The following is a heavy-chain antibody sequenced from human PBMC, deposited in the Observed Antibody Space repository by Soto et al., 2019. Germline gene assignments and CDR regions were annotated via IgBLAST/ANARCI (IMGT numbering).Heavy chain of an antibody. CDR3: TTAPFYDFWSDNN. J-gene: IGHJ4*02. D-gene: IGHD3-3*01. CDR1: GFTFSNAW. V-gene: IGHV3-15*01. CDR2: IKSKTDGGTT. Sequence: GGSLRLSCAASGFTFSNAWMSWVRQAPGKGLEWVGRIKSKTDGGTTDYAAPVKGRLTISRDDSKNTLYLQMNSLKTEDTAVYYCTTAPFYDFWSDNNWGQGTLVTVSS.